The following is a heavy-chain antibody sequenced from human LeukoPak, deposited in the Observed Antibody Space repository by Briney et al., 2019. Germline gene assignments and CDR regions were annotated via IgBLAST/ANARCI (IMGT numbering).Heavy chain of an antibody. D-gene: IGHD2-2*01. Sequence: ASVKVSCKASGYTFTGYYMHWVRQAPGQGLEWMGWINPNSGGTNYAQKFQGRVTMTRDTSISTAYMELGRLRSDDTAVYYCARDYCSSTSCYFDYWGQGTLVTVSS. V-gene: IGHV1-2*02. J-gene: IGHJ4*02. CDR3: ARDYCSSTSCYFDY. CDR2: INPNSGGT. CDR1: GYTFTGYY.